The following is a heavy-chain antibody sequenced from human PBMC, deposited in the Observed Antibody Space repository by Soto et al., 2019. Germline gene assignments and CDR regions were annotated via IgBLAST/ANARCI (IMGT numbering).Heavy chain of an antibody. CDR3: ARDSQGVGLFDY. V-gene: IGHV1-46*01. D-gene: IGHD2-8*01. J-gene: IGHJ4*02. Sequence: QVQLVQSGAEVKKPGASVKVSCKASGYIFTSYYMHWMRQAPGQGLEWMGIINPSGGSTSYAQRFQGRVTMTRDTSTSTVYMELSSLRSEDTAVYYCARDSQGVGLFDYWGQGTLVTVSS. CDR1: GYIFTSYY. CDR2: INPSGGST.